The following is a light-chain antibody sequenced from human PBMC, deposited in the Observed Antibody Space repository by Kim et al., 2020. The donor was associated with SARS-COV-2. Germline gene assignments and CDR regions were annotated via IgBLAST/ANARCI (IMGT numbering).Light chain of an antibody. Sequence: GQSVTISCTGTSRDVGGYNYVSWYQQHPGKAPKLMIYEVSKRPSGVPDRFSGSKSGNTASLTVSGLQAEDEADYYCSSYGGSNNYVFGTGTKVTVL. J-gene: IGLJ1*01. CDR2: EVS. CDR1: SRDVGGYNY. CDR3: SSYGGSNNYV. V-gene: IGLV2-8*01.